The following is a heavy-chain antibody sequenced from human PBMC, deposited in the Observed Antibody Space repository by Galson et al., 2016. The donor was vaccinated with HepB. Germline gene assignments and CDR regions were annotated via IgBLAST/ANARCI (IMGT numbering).Heavy chain of an antibody. V-gene: IGHV3-23*01. CDR1: GFAFNTYA. CDR3: AKVGPSISTSIRWYFDS. Sequence: SLRLSCAASGFAFNTYAMTWVRQAPGRGLEWVSGLSAGGGSPYYADSVEGRFTISRDNSKNTLSLQMNSLAAEDTAIYYCAKVGPSISTSIRWYFDSWGQGTLLTVSS. D-gene: IGHD3-3*01. J-gene: IGHJ4*02. CDR2: LSAGGGSP.